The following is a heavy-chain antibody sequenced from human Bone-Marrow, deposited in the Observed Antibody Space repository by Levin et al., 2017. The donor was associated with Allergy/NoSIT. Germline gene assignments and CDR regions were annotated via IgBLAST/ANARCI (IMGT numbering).Heavy chain of an antibody. V-gene: IGHV3-33*01. CDR2: IWHDGSRK. CDR1: GLTFSTHG. D-gene: IGHD3-10*01. Sequence: GGSLRLSCVVSGLTFSTHGMHWVRQAPGKGPEWVAVIWHDGSRKFYGDSVKGRFTVSRDNSKNTLYLQMNSLRADDTAVYYCAREGIRGVIGLEYWGQGTLVTVSS. CDR3: AREGIRGVIGLEY. J-gene: IGHJ4*02.